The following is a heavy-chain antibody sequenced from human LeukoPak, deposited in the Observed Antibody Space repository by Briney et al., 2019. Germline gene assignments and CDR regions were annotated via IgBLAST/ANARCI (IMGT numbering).Heavy chain of an antibody. V-gene: IGHV4-30-4*01. CDR2: IYYSGST. CDR1: GGSISSGDYY. D-gene: IGHD6-13*01. J-gene: IGHJ5*02. Sequence: SQTLSLTCTVSGGSISSGDYYWSWIRQPPGKGLEWIGYIYYSGSTYYNPSLKSRVTISVDTSKNQFSLKLSSVTAADTAVYYCARGVPIAAAGYNWFDPWGQGTLVTVSS. CDR3: ARGVPIAAAGYNWFDP.